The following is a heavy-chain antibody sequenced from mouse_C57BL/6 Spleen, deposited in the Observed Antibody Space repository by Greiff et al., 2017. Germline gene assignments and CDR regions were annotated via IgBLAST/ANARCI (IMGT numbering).Heavy chain of an antibody. J-gene: IGHJ1*03. D-gene: IGHD4-1*01. V-gene: IGHV2-2*01. Sequence: VQGVESGPGLVQPSQSLSITCTVSGFSLTSYGVHWVRQSPGKGLEWLGVIWSGGSTDYNAAFISRLSISKDNSKSQVFFKMNSLQADDTAIYYCARKGSNSPLYWYCDVWGTGTTVTVSS. CDR3: ARKGSNSPLYWYCDV. CDR2: IWSGGST. CDR1: GFSLTSYG.